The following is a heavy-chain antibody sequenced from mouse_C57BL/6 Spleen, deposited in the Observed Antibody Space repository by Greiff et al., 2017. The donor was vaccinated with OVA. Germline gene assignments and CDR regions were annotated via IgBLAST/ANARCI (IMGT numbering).Heavy chain of an antibody. CDR3: ARAAHYYGNWYFDV. CDR1: GYTFTGYW. V-gene: IGHV1-9*01. CDR2: ILPGSGST. J-gene: IGHJ1*03. Sequence: QVQLKESGAELMKPGASVKLSCKATGYTFTGYWIEWVKQRPGHGLEWIGEILPGSGSTNYNEKFKGKATFTADTSSNTAYMQLSSLTTEDSAIYYCARAAHYYGNWYFDVWGTGTTVTVSS. D-gene: IGHD2-1*01.